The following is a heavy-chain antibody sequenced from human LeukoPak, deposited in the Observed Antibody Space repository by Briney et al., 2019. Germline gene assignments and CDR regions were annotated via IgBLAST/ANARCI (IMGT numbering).Heavy chain of an antibody. J-gene: IGHJ4*02. CDR3: ARQGVRANYFDY. CDR1: GGSISSYY. CDR2: IYTSGST. V-gene: IGHV4-4*09. D-gene: IGHD3-10*01. Sequence: PSETLSLTCTVSGGSISSYYWSWIRQPPGKGLEWIGYIYTSGSTNYNPSLKSRVTISVDTSKNQCSLKLSSVTAADTAVYYCARQGVRANYFDYWGQGTLVTVSS.